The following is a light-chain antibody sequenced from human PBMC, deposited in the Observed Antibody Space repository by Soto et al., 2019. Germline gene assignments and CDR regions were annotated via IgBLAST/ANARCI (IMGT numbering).Light chain of an antibody. CDR3: QHYYSSPPM. V-gene: IGKV4-1*01. CDR1: QSVLSSSNNKNS. CDR2: WAS. Sequence: DIVMTQSPDSLAVSLGERATINCKSSQSVLSSSNNKNSLAWYQQKAGQPPKLLIYWASTRESGVPDRFSGGGSGTDFTLTISSLQAEDVAVYYCQHYYSSPPMFGRGTKVEI. J-gene: IGKJ1*01.